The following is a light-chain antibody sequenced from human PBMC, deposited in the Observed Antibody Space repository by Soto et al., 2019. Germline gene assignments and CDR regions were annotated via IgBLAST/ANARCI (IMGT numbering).Light chain of an antibody. CDR2: WAS. CDR3: QQYYSTPT. V-gene: IGKV4-1*01. J-gene: IGKJ4*01. Sequence: DIVMTQSPDSLAVSLGERATINCKSSQSVLYSSNNKNYLAWYQQKPGQPPKLLIYWASTRESGVPDRFSGSGSGTDFTLTISSLQAEDVALYYCQQYYSTPTFGGGTKVEIK. CDR1: QSVLYSSNNKNY.